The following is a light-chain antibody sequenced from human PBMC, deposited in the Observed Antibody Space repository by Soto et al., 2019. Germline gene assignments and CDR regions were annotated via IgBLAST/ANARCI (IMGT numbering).Light chain of an antibody. J-gene: IGLJ1*01. V-gene: IGLV2-14*01. CDR3: SSYTSSSTQV. CDR2: EVS. Sequence: QSALTQPASVSGSPGQSITISCTGTSSDIGNYDFVSWYQQVPGTAPKAMIYEVSSRPSGVSNRFSGSKSDNTASLTISGLQAEDEADYYCSSYTSSSTQVFGAGTKVTV. CDR1: SSDIGNYDF.